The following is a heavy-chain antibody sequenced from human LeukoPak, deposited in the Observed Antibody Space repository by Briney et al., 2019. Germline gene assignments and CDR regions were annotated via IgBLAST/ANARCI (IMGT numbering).Heavy chain of an antibody. V-gene: IGHV4-30-4*08. CDR2: IFYSGST. CDR1: GGSINRGY. Sequence: PSQTLSLTCTVSGGSINRGYWSWVRQHPGKGLEWIGHIFYSGSTFYNPSLKSRVTIAVHTSRDQFSPQLTSVTAADTAVYYCASGYGSGWFDRWGQGTLVSVSS. CDR3: ASGYGSGWFDR. J-gene: IGHJ5*02. D-gene: IGHD6-13*01.